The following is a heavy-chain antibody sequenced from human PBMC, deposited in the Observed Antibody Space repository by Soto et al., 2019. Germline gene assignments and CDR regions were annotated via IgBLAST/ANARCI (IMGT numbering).Heavy chain of an antibody. Sequence: ASVKVSCKASGYIFTKSAMHWVRQAPGQRLEWMGWISGGNGNTKYSPKLQDRVTITRDTSASTAYMELSSLRSEDTALYYCARAGVAAGNINFDYWGQGTLVTVSS. V-gene: IGHV1-3*01. CDR2: ISGGNGNT. D-gene: IGHD6-25*01. CDR3: ARAGVAAGNINFDY. CDR1: GYIFTKSA. J-gene: IGHJ4*02.